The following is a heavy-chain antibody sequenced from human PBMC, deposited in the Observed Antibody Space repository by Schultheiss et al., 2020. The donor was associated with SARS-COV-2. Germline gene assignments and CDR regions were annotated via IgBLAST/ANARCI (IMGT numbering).Heavy chain of an antibody. CDR2: IKSKTDGGTT. CDR1: GFTFSSYD. D-gene: IGHD5-24*01. J-gene: IGHJ6*02. CDR3: TTGGWLQFSLGYYYGMDV. V-gene: IGHV3-15*01. Sequence: GGSLRLSCAASGFTFSSYDMHWVRQATGKGLEWVGRIKSKTDGGTTDYAAPVKGRFTISRDDSKNTLYLQMNSLKTEDTAVYYCTTGGWLQFSLGYYYGMDVWGQGTTVTVAS.